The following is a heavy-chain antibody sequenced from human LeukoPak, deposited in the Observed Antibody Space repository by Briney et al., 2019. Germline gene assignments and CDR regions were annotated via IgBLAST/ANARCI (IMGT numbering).Heavy chain of an antibody. Sequence: GGSLRLSCAASGFTFSSYGMNWVRQAPGKGLGWVSYISTSGRSIYYADSVKGRSTISSDNARNSLYLKMNSLRAEDTAVYYCARDTGQERGYWGQGTLVTVSS. CDR3: ARDTGQERGY. V-gene: IGHV3-48*03. D-gene: IGHD5-24*01. CDR1: GFTFSSYG. CDR2: ISTSGRSI. J-gene: IGHJ4*02.